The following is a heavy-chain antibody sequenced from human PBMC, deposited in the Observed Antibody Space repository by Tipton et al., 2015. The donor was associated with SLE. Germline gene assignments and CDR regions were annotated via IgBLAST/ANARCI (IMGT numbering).Heavy chain of an antibody. V-gene: IGHV4-38-2*01. CDR2: IYYSGST. D-gene: IGHD6-19*01. CDR1: GFTFSNYA. Sequence: LRLSCAASGFTFSNYAMSWVRQAPGKGLEWIGSIYYSGSTYYNPSLKSRVTISVDTSKNQFSLKLSSVTAADTAVYYCARGGYKQYSSGWYHFDYWGQGTLVTVSS. CDR3: ARGGYKQYSSGWYHFDY. J-gene: IGHJ4*02.